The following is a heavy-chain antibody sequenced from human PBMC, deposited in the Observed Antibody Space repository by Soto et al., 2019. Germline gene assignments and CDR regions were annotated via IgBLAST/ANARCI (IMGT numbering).Heavy chain of an antibody. CDR3: AKERLGRGIDY. V-gene: IGHV3-23*01. CDR1: GFTFSNYA. CDR2: VNNGGGGT. D-gene: IGHD3-10*01. J-gene: IGHJ4*02. Sequence: EVLLLDSGGGLVQPGGYLRLSCEASGFTFSNYAMTWVRQAPGKGPEWISTVNNGGGGTYYADSVKGRFTISRDNSKNTLYLQVSSLRAEDTAVYYCAKERLGRGIDYWGQGILVTVSS.